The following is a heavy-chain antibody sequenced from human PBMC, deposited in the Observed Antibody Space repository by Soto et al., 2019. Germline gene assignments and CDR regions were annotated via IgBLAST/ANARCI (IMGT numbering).Heavy chain of an antibody. CDR2: MNPKSGNT. J-gene: IGHJ4*02. CDR3: ASGEDCTGGRCENTAWLNY. Sequence: QVQLVQSGAEVKRHGASVKVSCKASAYTFTTYDINWVRQATGQGLEWMGWMNPKSGNTGYAQKFQGRVTMTRDTSISTAYMELSSLTSEDTAIYYCASGEDCTGGRCENTAWLNYWGQGTLVTVSS. V-gene: IGHV1-8*01. CDR1: AYTFTTYD. D-gene: IGHD2-15*01.